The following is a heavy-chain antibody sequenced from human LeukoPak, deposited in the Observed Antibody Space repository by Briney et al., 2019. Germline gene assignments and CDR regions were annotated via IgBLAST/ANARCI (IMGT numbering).Heavy chain of an antibody. D-gene: IGHD6-6*01. J-gene: IGHJ4*02. CDR3: ARGLNSTSDLMAYFDY. Sequence: SQTLSLTCTVSGGSISSGGYYWSWIRQHPGKGLEWIGYIYYSGSTYYNPSLKSRVTISVDTSKNQFSLKLSSVTAADTAVYSCARGLNSTSDLMAYFDYWGQGTLVTVSS. V-gene: IGHV4-31*03. CDR2: IYYSGST. CDR1: GGSISSGGYY.